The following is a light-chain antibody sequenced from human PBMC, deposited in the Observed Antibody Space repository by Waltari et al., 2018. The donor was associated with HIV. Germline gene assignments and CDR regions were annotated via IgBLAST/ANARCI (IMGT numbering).Light chain of an antibody. J-gene: IGLJ2*01. CDR1: SSDVGDYKY. V-gene: IGLV2-11*01. Sequence: QSALTQPRSVSGSPGQSVTISCTGTSSDVGDYKYVSWYQQHPGKVPKLMIYDVSKRPSGVPDRFSGAKSGNTASLTIAGLQAEDEADSYCCSFTVTYIWVFGGGTKLTVL. CDR2: DVS. CDR3: CSFTVTYIWV.